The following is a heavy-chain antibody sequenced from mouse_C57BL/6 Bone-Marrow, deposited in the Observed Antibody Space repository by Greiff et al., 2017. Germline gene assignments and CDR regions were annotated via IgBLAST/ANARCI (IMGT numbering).Heavy chain of an antibody. J-gene: IGHJ2*01. D-gene: IGHD2-1*01. V-gene: IGHV1-53*01. CDR2: INPSNGGT. CDR1: GYTFTSYW. Sequence: QVQLQQPGTELVKPGASVKLSCKASGYTFTSYWMHWVKQRPGQGLEWIGNINPSNGGTNYNEKFKSKATLTVDKSSSAAYMQLISLTSEDSAGYYCARDYGNYLYYFDYWGQGTTLTVSS. CDR3: ARDYGNYLYYFDY.